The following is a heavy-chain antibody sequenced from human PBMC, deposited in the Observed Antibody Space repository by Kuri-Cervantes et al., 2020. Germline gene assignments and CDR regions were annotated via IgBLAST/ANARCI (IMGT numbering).Heavy chain of an antibody. Sequence: GSLRLSCTVSGGSIRNYFWSWIRQPPGKGLEWIGCVYYTGSTNYNHSLKSRVTISVDTSKNQFSLKLSSVTAADTAVYYCARDMVRGVNWFDPWGQGTLVTVSS. D-gene: IGHD3-10*01. CDR1: GGSIRNYF. CDR2: VYYTGST. V-gene: IGHV4-59*01. J-gene: IGHJ5*02. CDR3: ARDMVRGVNWFDP.